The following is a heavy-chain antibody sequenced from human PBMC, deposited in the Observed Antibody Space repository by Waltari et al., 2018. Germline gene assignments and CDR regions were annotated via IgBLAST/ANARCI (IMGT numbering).Heavy chain of an antibody. CDR2: MSSSGSTR. Sequence: EVQLVESGGGLVQPGGSLRLSCAASGFTFSSYEMNWVRQAPGQGLEWVSYMSSSGSTRYYADSVKGRFTISIDNAKNSLYLQMNSLRAEDTAVYYCARAWDYYDSSGYYGYYGMDVWGQGTTVTVSS. CDR3: ARAWDYYDSSGYYGYYGMDV. CDR1: GFTFSSYE. V-gene: IGHV3-48*03. D-gene: IGHD3-22*01. J-gene: IGHJ6*02.